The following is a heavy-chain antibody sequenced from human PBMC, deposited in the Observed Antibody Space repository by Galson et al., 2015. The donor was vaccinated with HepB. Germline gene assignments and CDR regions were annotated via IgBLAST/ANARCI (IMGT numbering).Heavy chain of an antibody. CDR2: IYTSGST. CDR3: AREHGYCSGGSCAEAFDI. CDR1: GGSISSYY. Sequence: SETLSLTCTVSGGSISSYYWSWIRQPAGKGLEWIGRIYTSGSTNYNPSLKSRVTMSVDTSKNQFSLKLSSVTAADTAVYYCAREHGYCSGGSCAEAFDIWGQGTTVTVS. V-gene: IGHV4-4*07. J-gene: IGHJ3*02. D-gene: IGHD2-15*01.